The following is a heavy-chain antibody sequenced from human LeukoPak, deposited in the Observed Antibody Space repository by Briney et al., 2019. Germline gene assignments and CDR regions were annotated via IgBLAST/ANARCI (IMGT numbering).Heavy chain of an antibody. Sequence: GGSLRLSCAASGFTFSSYSMNWVRQAPGKGLEWVSSISSSSSYIYYADSVKGRFTISRDNAKNSLYLQMNSLRTEDTAVYYCAKSQPAMARGFDNWGQGTLVTVSS. CDR3: AKSQPAMARGFDN. V-gene: IGHV3-21*04. CDR1: GFTFSSYS. J-gene: IGHJ4*02. CDR2: ISSSSSYI. D-gene: IGHD3-10*01.